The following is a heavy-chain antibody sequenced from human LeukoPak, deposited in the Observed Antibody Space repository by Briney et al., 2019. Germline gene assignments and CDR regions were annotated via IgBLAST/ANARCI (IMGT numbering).Heavy chain of an antibody. J-gene: IGHJ5*02. CDR2: ISYDGSNK. D-gene: IGHD1-26*01. Sequence: GGSLRLSCAASGFTFSSYGMHWVRQAPGKGLEWVAVISYDGSNKYYADSVKGRFTISRDNSKNTLYLQMNSLRAEDTAVYYCAKDLGSYQTHKDHWFDPWGQGTLVTVSS. CDR1: GFTFSSYG. V-gene: IGHV3-30*18. CDR3: AKDLGSYQTHKDHWFDP.